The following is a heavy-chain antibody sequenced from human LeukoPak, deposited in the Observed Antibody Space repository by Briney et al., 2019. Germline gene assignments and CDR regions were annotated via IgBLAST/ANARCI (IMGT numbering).Heavy chain of an antibody. J-gene: IGHJ4*02. CDR1: GFTFGTSA. V-gene: IGHV3-23*01. D-gene: IGHD3-16*01. CDR3: TNRGAYYVDY. Sequence: GGSLRLSCAASGFTFGTSAMSWVRQTPEKGLEWVSTITSGDGSPYYADSVKGRFTISRDNSNNMLYLQMNSLRAEDTAVYYCTNRGAYYVDYWGRGIPVTVSS. CDR2: ITSGDGSP.